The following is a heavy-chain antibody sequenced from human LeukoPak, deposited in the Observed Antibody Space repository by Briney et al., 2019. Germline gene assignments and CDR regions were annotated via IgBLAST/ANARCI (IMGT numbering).Heavy chain of an antibody. J-gene: IGHJ6*02. D-gene: IGHD1/OR15-1a*01. V-gene: IGHV1-3*01. CDR1: GYSFTRYA. CDR2: INAGNGNT. Sequence: ASVKVSCKASGYSFTRYAMHWVRQAPGQRLEWMGRINAGNGNTKYSQKFQGRVTITRDTSANTAYMELSSLRSEDTAVYYCARDWGEELEHNYYFYGMDVWGQGTTVTVSS. CDR3: ARDWGEELEHNYYFYGMDV.